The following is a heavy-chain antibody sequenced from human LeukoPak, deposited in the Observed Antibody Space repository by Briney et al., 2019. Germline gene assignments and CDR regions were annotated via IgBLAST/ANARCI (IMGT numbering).Heavy chain of an antibody. CDR1: GFTFSSYG. CDR2: IWYDGSNK. V-gene: IGHV3-30*02. D-gene: IGHD2-21*01. CDR3: AKDFLDCGGDCYTSDAFDI. Sequence: GGSLRLSCAASGFTFSSYGMHWVRQAPGKGLEWVAFIWYDGSNKYYADSVKGRFTISRDNSKNTLYLQLNSLRAEDTAVYYCAKDFLDCGGDCYTSDAFDIWGQGTMVTVSS. J-gene: IGHJ3*02.